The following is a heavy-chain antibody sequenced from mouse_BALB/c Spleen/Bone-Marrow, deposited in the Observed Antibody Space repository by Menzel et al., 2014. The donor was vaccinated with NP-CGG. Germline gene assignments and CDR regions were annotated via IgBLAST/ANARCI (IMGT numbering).Heavy chain of an antibody. CDR2: ISSGGSYT. J-gene: IGHJ2*01. Sequence: EVMLMESGGGLVKPGGSLKLSCAASGFTFSSYGMSWVRQTPDKRLEWVATISSGGSYTYYPDSVKGRFTISRDNAKNTLYLQMSSLKSEDTAMYYCARQTYYDYDGYFDYWGQGTTLTVSS. CDR1: GFTFSSYG. CDR3: ARQTYYDYDGYFDY. D-gene: IGHD2-4*01. V-gene: IGHV5-6*03.